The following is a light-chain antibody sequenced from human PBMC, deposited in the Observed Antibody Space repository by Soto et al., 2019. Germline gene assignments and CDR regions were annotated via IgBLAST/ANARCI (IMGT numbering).Light chain of an antibody. V-gene: IGLV2-8*01. Sequence: QSALTHPPSASGSPGQSVTISCTGTSSDVGGYNYVSWYQQHPGKAPKLMIYEVSKRPSGVPDRFSGSKSGNTAPLTVSGLQAEDEADYYCSSYAGSNNLVFGGVTKLTVL. J-gene: IGLJ2*01. CDR3: SSYAGSNNLV. CDR2: EVS. CDR1: SSDVGGYNY.